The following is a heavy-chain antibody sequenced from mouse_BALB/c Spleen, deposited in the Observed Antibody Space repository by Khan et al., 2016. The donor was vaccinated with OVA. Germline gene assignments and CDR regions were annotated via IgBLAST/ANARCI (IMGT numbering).Heavy chain of an antibody. V-gene: IGHV1S134*01. CDR3: TTAYYRYYFDY. CDR1: GSTFTSYG. Sequence: EVQLLESGAELGRPGSSVKLSCKTSGSTFTSYGIKWVKQRPGQGLEWIGYIYPGNGYTEYNEKFQGMAILTSDTSSSTAYMQHRSLTSEASAIYFCTTAYYRYYFDYWGQGTTLTVSS. CDR2: IYPGNGYT. J-gene: IGHJ2*01. D-gene: IGHD2-14*01.